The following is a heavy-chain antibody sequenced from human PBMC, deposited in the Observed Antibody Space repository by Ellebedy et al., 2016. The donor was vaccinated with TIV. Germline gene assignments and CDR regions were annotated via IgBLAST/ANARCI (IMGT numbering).Heavy chain of an antibody. Sequence: GESLKISXAASGFTFSSYSMNWVRQAPGKGLEWVSSISSSSSYIYYADSVKGRFTISRDNAKNSLYLQMNSLRAEDTAVYYCAVGAVAGYLSEYFQHWGQGTLVTVSS. CDR3: AVGAVAGYLSEYFQH. J-gene: IGHJ1*01. CDR1: GFTFSSYS. V-gene: IGHV3-21*01. D-gene: IGHD6-19*01. CDR2: ISSSSSYI.